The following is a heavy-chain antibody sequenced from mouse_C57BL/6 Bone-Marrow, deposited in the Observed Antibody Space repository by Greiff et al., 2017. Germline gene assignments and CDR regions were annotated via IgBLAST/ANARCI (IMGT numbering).Heavy chain of an antibody. Sequence: DVMLVESGGGLVQPGGSMKLSCVASGFTFSNYWMNWVRQSPEKGLEWVAQIRLKSDNYATHYAESVKGRFTISRDDSKSSVYLQMNNLRAEDTAIYYCTGGVGSSLYWGQGTTLTVSS. J-gene: IGHJ2*01. CDR2: IRLKSDNYAT. CDR3: TGGVGSSLY. CDR1: GFTFSNYW. D-gene: IGHD3-2*02. V-gene: IGHV6-3*01.